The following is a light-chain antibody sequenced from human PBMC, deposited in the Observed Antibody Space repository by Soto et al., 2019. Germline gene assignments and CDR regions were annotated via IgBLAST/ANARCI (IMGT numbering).Light chain of an antibody. CDR1: SSDVGGYDY. J-gene: IGLJ2*01. V-gene: IGLV2-14*03. CDR3: NSYTSSSTVI. Sequence: QSALTQPASVSGSLGQSITISCTGTSSDVGGYDYVSWYQQHPGKAPKLMIYDVNNRPSGVSNRFSGSKSGNTASLTISGLQAEDEADYYCNSYTSSSTVIFGGGT. CDR2: DVN.